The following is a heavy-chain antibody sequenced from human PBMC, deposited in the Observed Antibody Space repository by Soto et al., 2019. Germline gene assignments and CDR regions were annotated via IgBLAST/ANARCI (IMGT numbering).Heavy chain of an antibody. CDR2: IYYSGST. V-gene: IGHV4-59*01. CDR3: ARSGSGSYPSKYYFDY. J-gene: IGHJ4*02. Sequence: SETLSLTCTVSGGSISSYYWSGIRQPPGKGLEWIGYIYYSGSTNYNPSLKSRVTISVDTSKNQFSLKLSSVTAADTAVYYCARSGSGSYPSKYYFDYWGQGTLVTVSS. D-gene: IGHD3-10*01. CDR1: GGSISSYY.